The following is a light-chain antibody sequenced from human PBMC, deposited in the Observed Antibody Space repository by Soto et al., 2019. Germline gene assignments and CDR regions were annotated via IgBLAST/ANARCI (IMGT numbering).Light chain of an antibody. CDR1: QSVSSSY. V-gene: IGKV3-20*01. Sequence: EIVLTQSPGTLSWSPGERATLSCRASQSVSSSYLAWYQQKPGQAPRLLIYGASSRATGIPDRFSGSGSGTDLTLTISGLEPEDFAVYCCQQYGSSLLFGQGTKLEIK. CDR3: QQYGSSLL. CDR2: GAS. J-gene: IGKJ2*01.